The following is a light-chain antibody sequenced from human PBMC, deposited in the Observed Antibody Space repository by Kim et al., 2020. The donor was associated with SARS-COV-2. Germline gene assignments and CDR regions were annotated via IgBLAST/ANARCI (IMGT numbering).Light chain of an antibody. CDR2: DAT. CDR1: QDISTD. CDR3: QQYDTLPLS. V-gene: IGKV1-33*01. Sequence: DIQMTQSPSSLSASIGDRVSITCQASQDISTDLTWYQHKPGRAPRLLIYDATNLEIGVPPRFSGTGSGKDFTFTISNPQPEDGGTYYCQQYDTLPLSFGGGTKVDIK. J-gene: IGKJ4*01.